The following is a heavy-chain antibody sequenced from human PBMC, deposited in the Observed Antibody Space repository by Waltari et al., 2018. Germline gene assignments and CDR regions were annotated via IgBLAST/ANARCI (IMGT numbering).Heavy chain of an antibody. V-gene: IGHV4-4*07. CDR3: ARPKWRTSWKMGEFDP. J-gene: IGHJ5*02. D-gene: IGHD2-2*01. CDR2: IYSSGST. Sequence: QVQLQESGPGLVKPSETLSLTCIVSGGSISGNYWTWIRQPAGKGLEWIGRIYSSGSTNYNPSLKNRVAMSIDTSKDQFSLKLTSVTAADTAVYYCARPKWRTSWKMGEFDPWGQGTLVTVSS. CDR1: GGSISGNY.